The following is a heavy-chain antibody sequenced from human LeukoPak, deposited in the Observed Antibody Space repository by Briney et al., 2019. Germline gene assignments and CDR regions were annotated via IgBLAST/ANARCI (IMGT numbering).Heavy chain of an antibody. CDR1: GYTFTSYA. CDR3: TRHSLVAVANFDY. CDR2: IIPIFGTA. V-gene: IGHV1-69*05. J-gene: IGHJ4*02. Sequence: SVKVSCKASGYTFTSYAISWVRQAPGQGLEWMGRIIPIFGTANYAQKFQGRVTITTDESTSTAYMELSSLRSEDTAVYYCTRHSLVAVANFDYWGQGTLVTVSS. D-gene: IGHD6-19*01.